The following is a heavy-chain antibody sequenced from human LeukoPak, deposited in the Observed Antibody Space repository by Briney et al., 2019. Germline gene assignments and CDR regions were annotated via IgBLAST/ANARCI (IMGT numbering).Heavy chain of an antibody. CDR1: GGSISSSSYY. D-gene: IGHD1-26*01. J-gene: IGHJ4*02. V-gene: IGHV4-39*07. Sequence: SETLSLTCTVSGGSISSSSYYWGWIRQPPGKGLEWIGSIYYSGSTYYNPSLKSRVTISVDTSKNQFSLKLSSVTGAGTGVYYWAIRTPFGSGSYDYWGQGTLVTVSS. CDR2: IYYSGST. CDR3: AIRTPFGSGSYDY.